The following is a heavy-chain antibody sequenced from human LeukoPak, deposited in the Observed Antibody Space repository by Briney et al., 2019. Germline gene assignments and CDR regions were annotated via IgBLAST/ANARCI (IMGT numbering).Heavy chain of an antibody. J-gene: IGHJ4*02. V-gene: IGHV3-23*01. CDR1: GFTFSSYA. CDR3: AKGRCCGGDCYSGLDY. Sequence: GGSLRLSCAASGFTFSSYAMSWVRQAPGKGLEWVSAISGSGGSTYYADSVKGRFTISRDNSKNTLYLQMNSLRAEDTAVYYCAKGRCCGGDCYSGLDYWGQGTLVTVSS. D-gene: IGHD2-21*02. CDR2: ISGSGGST.